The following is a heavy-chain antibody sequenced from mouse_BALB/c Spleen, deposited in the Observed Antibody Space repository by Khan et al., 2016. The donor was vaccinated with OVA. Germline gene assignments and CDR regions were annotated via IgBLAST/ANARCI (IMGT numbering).Heavy chain of an antibody. CDR3: ASHLTGSFAY. Sequence: EVQLQESGGDLVKPGGSLKLSCAASGFTFSSYSMSWVRQTPDKRLEWVATISSDGDYTYFPDSVKGRFIIYGDNAKNTLNLQMSSLKSNDTALYYCASHLTGSFAYWGQGTLVTVSA. J-gene: IGHJ3*01. D-gene: IGHD4-1*01. CDR2: ISSDGDYT. V-gene: IGHV5-6*01. CDR1: GFTFSSYS.